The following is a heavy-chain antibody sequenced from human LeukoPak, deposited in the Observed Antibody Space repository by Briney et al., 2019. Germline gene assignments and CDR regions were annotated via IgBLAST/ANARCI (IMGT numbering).Heavy chain of an antibody. Sequence: PSETLSLTCAASGDSFSSHYWTWIRQPPGRGLEWIGYISYIGTTNYNPSLKSRVTISIDTSKNQFSLKLSSVTTADTAVYYCARDLVTVTKGFDIWGLGTMVSVSS. J-gene: IGHJ3*02. CDR3: ARDLVTVTKGFDI. V-gene: IGHV4-59*11. D-gene: IGHD4-17*01. CDR2: ISYIGTT. CDR1: GDSFSSHY.